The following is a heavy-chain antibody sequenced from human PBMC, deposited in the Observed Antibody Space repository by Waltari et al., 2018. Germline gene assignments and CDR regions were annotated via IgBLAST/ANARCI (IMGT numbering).Heavy chain of an antibody. V-gene: IGHV4-34*01. CDR2: INHSGST. CDR1: GGSFSGYH. J-gene: IGHJ3*02. CDR3: ARPYCSSASCYGAFDI. D-gene: IGHD2-2*01. Sequence: QVQLQQWGAGLLKPSETLSLTCAVYGGSFSGYHWSWIRQPPGKGLEWIGEINHSGSTNDNSSLKSRVTISVDTAKTQFSLKLRSVTAADTAVYYCARPYCSSASCYGAFDIWGQGTMVTVSS.